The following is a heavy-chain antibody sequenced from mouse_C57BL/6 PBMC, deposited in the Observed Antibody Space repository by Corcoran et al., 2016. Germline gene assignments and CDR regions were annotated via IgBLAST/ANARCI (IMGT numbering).Heavy chain of an antibody. CDR3: ARSAHSSGPGMDY. Sequence: QVQLKQSGAELVRPGASVKLSCKASGYTFTDYYINWVKQRPGQGLEWIARIYPGSGSTYYNEKFKGKATLTVDKSSSTAYMLLSSLTSEDSAVYFCARSAHSSGPGMDYWGQGTSVTVSS. CDR2: IYPGSGST. D-gene: IGHD3-2*02. J-gene: IGHJ4*01. V-gene: IGHV1-76*01. CDR1: GYTFTDYY.